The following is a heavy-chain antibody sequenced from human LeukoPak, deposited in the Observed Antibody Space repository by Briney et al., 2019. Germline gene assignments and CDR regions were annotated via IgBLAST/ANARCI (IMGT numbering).Heavy chain of an antibody. V-gene: IGHV3-23*01. J-gene: IGHJ6*03. Sequence: PGGSLRLSCAASGFTLSSYAMSWVRQAPGKGLEWVSSISASGGSTNYADSVKGRFTISRDNSKNTLYLQMSSLRAEDTAVYYCAKEEYYYGSGSPYYYYYMDVWGKGTTVTVSS. CDR1: GFTLSSYA. CDR3: AKEEYYYGSGSPYYYYYMDV. CDR2: ISASGGST. D-gene: IGHD3-10*01.